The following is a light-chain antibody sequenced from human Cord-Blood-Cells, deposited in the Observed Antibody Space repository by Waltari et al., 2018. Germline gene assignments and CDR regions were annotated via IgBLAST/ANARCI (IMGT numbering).Light chain of an antibody. Sequence: EIVMTQSPATLSVSPAERATLSCRASQSVSSNLAWYQQKPGQVPRLLIYGASTRATGIPARFSGSGSGTEFTLTISSLQSEDFAVYYCQQYNNWPQTFGQGTKLEIK. CDR1: QSVSSN. V-gene: IGKV3-15*01. J-gene: IGKJ2*01. CDR2: GAS. CDR3: QQYNNWPQT.